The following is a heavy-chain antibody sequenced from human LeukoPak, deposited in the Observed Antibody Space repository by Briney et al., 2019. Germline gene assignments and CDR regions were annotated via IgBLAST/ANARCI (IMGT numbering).Heavy chain of an antibody. CDR3: ARAPPYYYDSSGYSYYYYYMDV. CDR2: INPNSGGT. CDR1: GYTFTGYY. Sequence: ASVKVSCKASGYTFTGYYMHWVRQAPGQGLEWMGWINPNSGGTNYAQKFQGRVTMTRDTSISTAYMELSRLRSDDTAVYYCARAPPYYYDSSGYSYYYYYMDVWGKGTTVTISS. D-gene: IGHD3-22*01. V-gene: IGHV1-2*02. J-gene: IGHJ6*03.